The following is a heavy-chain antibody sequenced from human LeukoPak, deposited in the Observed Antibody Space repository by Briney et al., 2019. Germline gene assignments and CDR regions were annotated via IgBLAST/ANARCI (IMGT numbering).Heavy chain of an antibody. V-gene: IGHV1-69*05. CDR2: IIPIFGTA. J-gene: IGHJ4*02. CDR3: ARVDTAELKFDY. D-gene: IGHD5-18*01. CDR1: GGTFSSYA. Sequence: SVKVSCKASGGTFSSYAISWVRQAPGQGLEWMGGIIPIFGTANYAQKFQGRVTITTDESTSTAYMELSSLRSEDTAVYYCARVDTAELKFDYWGQGTLVTVSS.